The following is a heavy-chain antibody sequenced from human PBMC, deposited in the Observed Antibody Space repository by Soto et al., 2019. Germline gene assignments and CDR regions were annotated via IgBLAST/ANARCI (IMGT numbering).Heavy chain of an antibody. CDR1: GYRFTSFW. V-gene: IGHV5-51*01. J-gene: IGHJ5*02. Sequence: GESLKISCKGSGYRFTSFWIGWVRQMPGKGLEWLGIIYPGDADIRYTPSFQGQVTMSADKSISTAYLQWSSMKASDTAIYYCARGIEMARIGWFDPWGQGTLVTVSS. CDR2: IYPGDADI. D-gene: IGHD5-12*01. CDR3: ARGIEMARIGWFDP.